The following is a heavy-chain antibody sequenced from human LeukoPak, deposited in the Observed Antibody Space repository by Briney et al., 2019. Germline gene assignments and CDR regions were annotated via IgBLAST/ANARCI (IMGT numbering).Heavy chain of an antibody. Sequence: PGGSLRLSCAASGFTFSSYGMHWVRQAPGKGLEWVAVIWYDGSNKYYADSVKGRFTISRDNSKHTLYLQMNSLRAEDTAVYYCAKDHSSSWLNWFDPWGQGTLVTVSS. V-gene: IGHV3-33*06. J-gene: IGHJ5*02. CDR1: GFTFSSYG. CDR3: AKDHSSSWLNWFDP. D-gene: IGHD6-13*01. CDR2: IWYDGSNK.